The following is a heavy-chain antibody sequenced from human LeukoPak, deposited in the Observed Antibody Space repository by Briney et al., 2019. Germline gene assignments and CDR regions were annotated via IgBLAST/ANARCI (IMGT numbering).Heavy chain of an antibody. CDR3: ARGAGGSGSYYKDNWFDP. V-gene: IGHV4-59*01. J-gene: IGHJ5*02. D-gene: IGHD3-10*01. CDR1: GGSISSYY. Sequence: SETLSLTCTVSGGSISSYYWSWIRQPPGKGLEWIGYIYYSGSTNYNPSLKSRVTISVDTSKNQFSLKLSSVTAADTAVYYCARGAGGSGSYYKDNWFDPWGQGTLVTVSS. CDR2: IYYSGST.